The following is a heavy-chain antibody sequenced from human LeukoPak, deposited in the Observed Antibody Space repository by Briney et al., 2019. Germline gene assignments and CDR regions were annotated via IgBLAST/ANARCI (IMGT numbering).Heavy chain of an antibody. CDR2: ISGSGGST. CDR1: GFTFSSYA. J-gene: IGHJ4*02. CDR3: AKGGYSYGDFDY. Sequence: PGGSLRLSCAASGFTFSSYAMSWVRQAPGKGLEWVSAISGSGGSTYYADSVEGRFTISRDNSKNTLYLQMNSLRAEDTAVYYCAKGGYSYGDFDYWGQGTLVTVSS. D-gene: IGHD5-18*01. V-gene: IGHV3-23*01.